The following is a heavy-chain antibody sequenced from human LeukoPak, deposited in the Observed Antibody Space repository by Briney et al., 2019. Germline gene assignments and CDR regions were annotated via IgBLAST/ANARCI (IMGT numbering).Heavy chain of an antibody. J-gene: IGHJ6*03. CDR2: ISGSGGST. D-gene: IGHD3-22*01. V-gene: IGHV3-23*01. CDR1: GFTFSSYA. CDR3: AKDGGITMIVVVAYYMDV. Sequence: PGGSLRLSCAASGFTFSSYAMSWVRQAPGKGLEWVSAISGSGGSTYYADSMKGRFTISRDNSKNTLYLQMNSLRAEDTAVYYCAKDGGITMIVVVAYYMDVWGKGTTVTVSS.